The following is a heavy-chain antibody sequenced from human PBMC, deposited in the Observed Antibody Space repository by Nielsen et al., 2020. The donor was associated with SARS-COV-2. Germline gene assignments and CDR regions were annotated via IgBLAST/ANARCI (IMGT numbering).Heavy chain of an antibody. CDR1: GGTFSSYA. Sequence: LVKVSCKASGGTFSSYAISWVRQAPGQGLEWMGRIIPILGIANYAQKFQGRVTITADKSTSTAYMELSSLRSEDTAVYYCARDLRVGVGAWFDPWGQGTLVTVSS. D-gene: IGHD3-16*01. V-gene: IGHV1-69*04. CDR3: ARDLRVGVGAWFDP. CDR2: IIPILGIA. J-gene: IGHJ5*02.